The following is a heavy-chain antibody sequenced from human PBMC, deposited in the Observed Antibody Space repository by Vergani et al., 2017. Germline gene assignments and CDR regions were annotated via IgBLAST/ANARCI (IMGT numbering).Heavy chain of an antibody. CDR2: INHSGST. CDR3: ARVAAHGYYYYMDV. Sequence: QVQLQQWGAGLLKPSETLSLTCAVYGGSFSGYYWSWIRQPPGKGLEWIGEINHSGSTNYNPSLKSRVTISVDTSKNQFSLKLSSVTAADTAVYYCARVAAHGYYYYMDVWGKGTTVTVSS. CDR1: GGSFSGYY. J-gene: IGHJ6*03. V-gene: IGHV4-34*01. D-gene: IGHD6-25*01.